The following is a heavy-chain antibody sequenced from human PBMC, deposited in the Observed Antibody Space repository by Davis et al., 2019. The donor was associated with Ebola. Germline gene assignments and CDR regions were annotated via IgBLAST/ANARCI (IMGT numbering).Heavy chain of an antibody. Sequence: PSETLSLTCTVSGGSISSSSYYWGWIRQPPGKGLEWIGSIYYSGSTYYNPSLKSRVTISVDTSKNQFSLKLSSVTAADTAVYYCARGGPGRCSSTSCSSNWFDPWGQGTLVTVSS. CDR3: ARGGPGRCSSTSCSSNWFDP. CDR1: GGSISSSSYY. D-gene: IGHD2-2*01. CDR2: IYYSGST. V-gene: IGHV4-39*07. J-gene: IGHJ5*02.